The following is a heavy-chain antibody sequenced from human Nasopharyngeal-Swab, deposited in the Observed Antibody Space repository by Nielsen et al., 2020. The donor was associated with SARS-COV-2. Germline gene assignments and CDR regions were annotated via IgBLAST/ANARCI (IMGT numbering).Heavy chain of an antibody. CDR3: AKYLGSGSYQAFCDY. CDR1: GFTFSSSA. Sequence: GESLKISCAASGFTFSSSAISWVRQAPGMGLEWVSVIGAAGNTIYADSVKGRFTISRDNSKNTVYLQMNSLRAEDTAVYYCAKYLGSGSYQAFCDYWGHETLVTVSS. CDR2: IGAAGNT. V-gene: IGHV3-23*01. J-gene: IGHJ4*01. D-gene: IGHD1-26*01.